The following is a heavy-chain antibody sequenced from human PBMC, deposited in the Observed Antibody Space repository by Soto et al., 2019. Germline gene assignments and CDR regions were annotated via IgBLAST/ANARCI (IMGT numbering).Heavy chain of an antibody. CDR3: TRGGGDDSGGNHH. CDR2: IYPGDSDT. V-gene: IGHV5-51*01. J-gene: IGHJ5*02. CDR1: GYSSTSYW. Sequence: PGESLKISCTGSGYSSTSYWIGWVRQTPGKGLEWMGIIYPGDSDTRYSPSFQGQVTISVDKSISTAYLQWSSLKASDTAIYYCTRGGGDDSGGNHHWGQGTPVTAPQ. D-gene: IGHD4-17*01.